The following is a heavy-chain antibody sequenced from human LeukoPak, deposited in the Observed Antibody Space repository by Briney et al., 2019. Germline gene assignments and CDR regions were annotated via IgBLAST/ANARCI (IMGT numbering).Heavy chain of an antibody. D-gene: IGHD3-22*01. CDR2: ISSSSTTI. Sequence: GGSLRLSCTASGFTFSSYSMNWVRQAPGKGLEWVSYISSSSTTIYYGDSVEGRFTISRDNAKNSLYLQMNSLRAEDTAVYYCARGYYDSSGYPPPLGYWGQGTLVTVSS. CDR1: GFTFSSYS. V-gene: IGHV3-48*04. J-gene: IGHJ4*02. CDR3: ARGYYDSSGYPPPLGY.